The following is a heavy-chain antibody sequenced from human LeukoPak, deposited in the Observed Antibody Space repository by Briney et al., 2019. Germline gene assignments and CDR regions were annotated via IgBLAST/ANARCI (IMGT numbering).Heavy chain of an antibody. J-gene: IGHJ4*02. D-gene: IGHD3-9*01. V-gene: IGHV3-7*04. CDR2: IKRDGSET. CDR3: ARDAGTFDGSGGYFDC. Sequence: GGSLRLSCAPSGFTFSNHWMSWVRQAPGKGLEWVANIKRDGSETHYVDSVKGRFTISRDNAKNSLYLQMNSLRAEDTALYYCARDAGTFDGSGGYFDCWGQGTLVTVSS. CDR1: GFTFSNHW.